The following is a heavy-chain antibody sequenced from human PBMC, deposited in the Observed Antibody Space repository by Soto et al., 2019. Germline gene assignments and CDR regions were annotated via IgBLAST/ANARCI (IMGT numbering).Heavy chain of an antibody. J-gene: IGHJ3*02. V-gene: IGHV4-59*01. CDR1: GGSMSSYY. CDR2: IYYTGSA. Sequence: SETLSLTCTVSGGSMSSYYWSWVRQPPGKGLEWIGYIYYTGSANYNPSLRSRVAISVDTSKNQFSLKLTSVTAADTAVYYCARDLGQFNSTWSTDAFDIWGQGTMVTVSS. D-gene: IGHD6-13*01. CDR3: ARDLGQFNSTWSTDAFDI.